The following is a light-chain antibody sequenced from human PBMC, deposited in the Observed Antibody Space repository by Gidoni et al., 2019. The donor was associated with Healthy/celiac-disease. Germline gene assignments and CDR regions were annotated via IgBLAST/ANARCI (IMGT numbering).Light chain of an antibody. V-gene: IGLV7-46*01. CDR2: DTS. Sequence: QAVVTQEPSLNVSPGGTVTLTCGSSTGAVTSGHYPYWFQQKPGQAPRTLIYDTSNKPSWTPARFSGSLLGGKAALTLSGAQPEDEAEYYCLLSYSGASVVFGGGTKLTVL. J-gene: IGLJ2*01. CDR1: TGAVTSGHY. CDR3: LLSYSGASVV.